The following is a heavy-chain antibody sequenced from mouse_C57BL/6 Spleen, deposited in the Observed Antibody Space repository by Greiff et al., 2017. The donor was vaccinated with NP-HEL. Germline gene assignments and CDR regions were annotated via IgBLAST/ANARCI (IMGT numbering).Heavy chain of an antibody. CDR1: GYTFTGYW. Sequence: VQLQQPGAELVKPGASVKLSCKASGYTFTGYWMHWVKQRPGRGLEWIGRIDPNSGGTTYNEKFKGKATLTVDKPSSTAYMELRSLTSEDSAVFSCARGGIWSTTVVALYYFDYWGQGTTLTVSS. V-gene: IGHV1-72*01. J-gene: IGHJ2*01. CDR3: ARGGIWSTTVVALYYFDY. CDR2: IDPNSGGT. D-gene: IGHD1-1*01.